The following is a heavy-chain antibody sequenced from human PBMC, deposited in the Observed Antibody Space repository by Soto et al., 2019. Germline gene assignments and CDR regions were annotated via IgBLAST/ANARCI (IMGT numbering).Heavy chain of an antibody. CDR2: ISPYSGNT. Sequence: QVQLVQSGDEVKKPGASVKVSCKASGYIFVNYGIAWVRQAPGQGLEWMGWISPYSGNTHYAGRVQGRLTMTTDTSTSTAYMDRESLTSDDTAVYYCAMVDNYVTPTPQDVWGQGTTVIVSS. CDR1: GYIFVNYG. V-gene: IGHV1-18*01. J-gene: IGHJ6*02. D-gene: IGHD3-16*01. CDR3: AMVDNYVTPTPQDV.